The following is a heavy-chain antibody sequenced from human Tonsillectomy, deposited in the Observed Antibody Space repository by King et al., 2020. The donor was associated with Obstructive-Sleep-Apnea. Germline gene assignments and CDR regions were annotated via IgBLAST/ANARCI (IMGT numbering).Heavy chain of an antibody. CDR1: GGSINSYY. V-gene: IGHV4-4*07. Sequence: VQLQESGPGLVKPSETLSLTCTVSGGSINSYYWSWIRQPAGKGLEWIGRIYTSGSTNYNPSLKSRVTLSADTSKNQISLKLRSVTAADTAVYFCAREARGSYDFDYWGQGTLVTVSS. J-gene: IGHJ4*02. CDR2: IYTSGST. CDR3: AREARGSYDFDY. D-gene: IGHD1-26*01.